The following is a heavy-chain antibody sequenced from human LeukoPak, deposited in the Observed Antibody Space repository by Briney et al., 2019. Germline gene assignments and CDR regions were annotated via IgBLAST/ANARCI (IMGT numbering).Heavy chain of an antibody. CDR1: GYTFTSYG. D-gene: IGHD3-10*01. Sequence: ASVKVSCKASGYTFTSYGISWVRQDPGQGLEWMGWNSAYNGNTNYAQKLQGRVTMTTGTSTSTAYMELRSLKSDDTAVYYCARDGSGTWNDYWGQGTLVTVSS. CDR3: ARDGSGTWNDY. CDR2: NSAYNGNT. J-gene: IGHJ4*02. V-gene: IGHV1-18*04.